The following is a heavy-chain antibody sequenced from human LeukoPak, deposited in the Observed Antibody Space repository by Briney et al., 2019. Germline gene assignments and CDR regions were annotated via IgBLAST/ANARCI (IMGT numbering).Heavy chain of an antibody. V-gene: IGHV3-21*01. CDR3: ARGALTGYPIDY. J-gene: IGHJ4*02. Sequence: TGGSLRLSCAASGFTFSSYSMNWVRQAPGKGLEWVSSISSSSSYIYYADSVKGRFTISRDNAKNSLYLQMNSLRAEDTAVYYCARGALTGYPIDYWGQGTLVTVSS. CDR1: GFTFSSYS. D-gene: IGHD3-9*01. CDR2: ISSSSSYI.